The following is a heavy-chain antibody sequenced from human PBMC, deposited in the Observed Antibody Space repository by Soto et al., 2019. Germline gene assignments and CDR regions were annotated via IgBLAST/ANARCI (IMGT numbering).Heavy chain of an antibody. D-gene: IGHD3-10*01. CDR2: IYHSGT. J-gene: IGHJ5*02. CDR1: GASVSSVGYS. V-gene: IGHV4-30-2*01. Sequence: SETLSLTCAVSGASVSSVGYSWSWIRQPPGKGLEWIGYIYHSGTQYNPSLKSRVTISVDNSKNQFSLRLSSVTAADTAVYYSARVGFSANKNWFDPWRQGNLVTVS. CDR3: ARVGFSANKNWFDP.